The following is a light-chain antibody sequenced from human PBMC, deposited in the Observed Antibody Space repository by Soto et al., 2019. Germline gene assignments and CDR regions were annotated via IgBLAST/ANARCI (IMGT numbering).Light chain of an antibody. Sequence: QSALTQPASVSGSPGQSIAISCTGTSMDVGSYNAGSGYQQHPRKATKLMIYEGSKRPSGVPDRFSGSKSGNTASLTISGLQAEDEADYYCCSYAGNPYVFGTGTKVTVL. CDR1: SMDVGSYNA. J-gene: IGLJ1*01. CDR2: EGS. V-gene: IGLV2-23*01. CDR3: CSYAGNPYV.